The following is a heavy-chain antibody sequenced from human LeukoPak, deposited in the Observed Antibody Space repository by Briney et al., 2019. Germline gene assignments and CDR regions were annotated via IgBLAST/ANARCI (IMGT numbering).Heavy chain of an antibody. Sequence: ASVTVSCKASGYTFTSYYMHWVRQAPGQGLEWMGIINPSGGSTSYAQKFQGRVTMTRDTSTSTVYMELSSLRSEDTAGYYGARADSSSWYLRHYYGMDVWGQGTTVTVSS. V-gene: IGHV1-46*01. CDR1: GYTFTSYY. J-gene: IGHJ6*02. CDR3: ARADSSSWYLRHYYGMDV. CDR2: INPSGGST. D-gene: IGHD6-13*01.